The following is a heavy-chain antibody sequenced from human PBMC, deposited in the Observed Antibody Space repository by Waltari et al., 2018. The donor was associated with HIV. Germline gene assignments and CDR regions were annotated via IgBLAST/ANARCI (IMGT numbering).Heavy chain of an antibody. V-gene: IGHV3-9*01. CDR1: GFTFDDYA. CDR2: ISWNSGSI. D-gene: IGHD3-3*01. CDR3: AKGDFWSAALSYYYYGMDV. Sequence: EVQLVESGGGLVQPGRSLRLSCAASGFTFDDYAMHWVRQAPGKGLEWVSGISWNSGSIGYADSVKGRFTISRDNAKNSLYLQMNSLRAEDTALYYCAKGDFWSAALSYYYYGMDVWGQGTTVTVSS. J-gene: IGHJ6*02.